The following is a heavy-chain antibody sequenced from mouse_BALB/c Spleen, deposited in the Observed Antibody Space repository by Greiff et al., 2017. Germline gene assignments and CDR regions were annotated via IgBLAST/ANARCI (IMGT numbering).Heavy chain of an antibody. V-gene: IGHV2-9*02. D-gene: IGHD1-1*01. CDR1: GFSLTSYG. CDR2: IWAGGST. CDR3: ARGYYGSSDFDY. Sequence: QVQLQQSRPGLVAPSQSLSITCTVSGFSLTSYGVHWVRQPPGKGLEWLGVIWAGGSTNYNSALMSRLSISKDNSKSQVFLKMNSLQTDDTAMYYCARGYYGSSDFDYWGQGTTLTVSS. J-gene: IGHJ2*01.